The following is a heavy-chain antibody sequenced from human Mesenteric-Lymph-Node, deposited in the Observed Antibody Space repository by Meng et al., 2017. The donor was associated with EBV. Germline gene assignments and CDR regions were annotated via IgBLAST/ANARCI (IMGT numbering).Heavy chain of an antibody. Sequence: VQRQEPGPGLVKPSGSRSLTCAGSSGSISSSNWWSWVRQPPGKGLEWIGEIYHNGNTNYNPSLKSRVTISVDKSKNQFSLKLNSVTAADTAVYYCARADSSGPWHFDYWGQGTLVTVSS. V-gene: IGHV4-4*02. CDR2: IYHNGNT. CDR3: ARADSSGPWHFDY. D-gene: IGHD3-22*01. J-gene: IGHJ4*02. CDR1: SGSISSSNW.